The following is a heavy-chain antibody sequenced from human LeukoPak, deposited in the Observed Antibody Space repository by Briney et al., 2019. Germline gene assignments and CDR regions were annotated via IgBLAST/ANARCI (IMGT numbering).Heavy chain of an antibody. J-gene: IGHJ5*02. CDR1: GFTFRSYE. Sequence: PGGSPRLSCAASGFTFRSYEMNWVRQAPGRGLEWVSYISSSGTTVYYADSVKGRFTISRDNAKNSLYLQMNSLRAEDTAVYYCARSIIHWFDPWGQGTLVTVSS. CDR3: ARSIIHWFDP. V-gene: IGHV3-48*03. CDR2: ISSSGTTV.